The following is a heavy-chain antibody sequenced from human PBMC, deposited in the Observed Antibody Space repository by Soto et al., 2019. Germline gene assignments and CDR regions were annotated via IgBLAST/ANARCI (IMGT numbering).Heavy chain of an antibody. J-gene: IGHJ6*03. CDR3: ARGGIDIAAAGTRFYYYYYMDV. V-gene: IGHV1-46*03. CDR2: INPSGGST. D-gene: IGHD6-13*01. CDR1: GYTFTSYY. Sequence: QVQLVQSGAEVKKPGASVKVSCKASGYTFTSYYMHWVRQAPGQGLEWMGIINPSGGSTSYAQKFQGRVTMTRDTSTSTVYMELSSLRSEDTAVYYCARGGIDIAAAGTRFYYYYYMDVWGKGTTVTVSS.